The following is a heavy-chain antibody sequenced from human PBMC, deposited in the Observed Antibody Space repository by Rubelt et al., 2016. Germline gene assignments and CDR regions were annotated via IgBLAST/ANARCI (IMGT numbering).Heavy chain of an antibody. V-gene: IGHV3-30*02. Sequence: QVQLVESGGGVVQPGGFLRLSCAASGFTFSSYGMHWVRQAPGKGLEWVTFIRYDGSNKYYADSVKGRFTISRDNSKNTLYLQMNSLRAEDTAVYYCARDLGSDSSSFGAFDIWGQGTMVTVSS. CDR1: GFTFSSYG. CDR3: ARDLGSDSSSFGAFDI. CDR2: IRYDGSNK. D-gene: IGHD6-13*01. J-gene: IGHJ3*02.